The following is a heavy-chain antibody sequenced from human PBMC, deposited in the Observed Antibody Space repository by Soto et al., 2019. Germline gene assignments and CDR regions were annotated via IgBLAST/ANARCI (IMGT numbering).Heavy chain of an antibody. J-gene: IGHJ3*02. CDR3: ALYVVLDAFDI. D-gene: IGHD3-16*01. CDR2: LYNTGST. Sequence: SETLSLTCPVSGGSISRYYWSWIRQPPGKGLEWIGYLYNTGSTIYNPSLKSRVTISVDTSKNQFSLKLNSVTAADTAVYYCALYVVLDAFDIWGQGTMVTVSS. V-gene: IGHV4-59*01. CDR1: GGSISRYY.